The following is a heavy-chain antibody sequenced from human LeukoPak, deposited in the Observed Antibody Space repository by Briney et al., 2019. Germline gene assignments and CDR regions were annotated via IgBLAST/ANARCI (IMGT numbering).Heavy chain of an antibody. CDR1: GGTFISYA. D-gene: IGHD4-11*01. CDR2: IIPIFGTA. Sequence: SVKVSCKASGGTFISYAISWVRQAPGQGLEWMGGIIPIFGTANYAQKFQGRVTITADESTSTAYMELSSLRSEDTAVYYCASGTTVTGYYFDYWGQGTLVTVSS. J-gene: IGHJ4*02. V-gene: IGHV1-69*13. CDR3: ASGTTVTGYYFDY.